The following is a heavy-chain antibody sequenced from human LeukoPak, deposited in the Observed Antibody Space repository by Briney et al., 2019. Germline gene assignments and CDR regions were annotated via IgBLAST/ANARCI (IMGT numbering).Heavy chain of an antibody. V-gene: IGHV4-59*01. J-gene: IGHJ4*02. D-gene: IGHD2-15*01. CDR1: GGSISSYY. CDR3: ARFSRNDCSGGSCYPDY. CDR2: IYYSGST. Sequence: PSETLSLTCTVSGGSISSYYWSWIRQPPGKGLEWIGYIYYSGSTNYNPSLKSRVTISVDTSKNQFSLKLSSVTAADTAVYYCARFSRNDCSGGSCYPDYWGQGTLVTVSS.